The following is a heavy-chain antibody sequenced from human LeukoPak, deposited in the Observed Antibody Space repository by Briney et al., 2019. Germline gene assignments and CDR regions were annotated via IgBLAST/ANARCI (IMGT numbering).Heavy chain of an antibody. CDR3: AKGVSAAADDAFDI. V-gene: IGHV3-23*01. CDR2: IIRNGGTT. CDR1: GFTFSSYA. Sequence: GETLRLSCAASGFTFSSYAMSWVRQAPGKGLEWVSVIIRNGGTTYYAHSVKGRFTISGDNSKNTHYLQMNSLRAEDTAVYYCAKGVSAAADDAFDIWGQGTMVTVSS. D-gene: IGHD6-13*01. J-gene: IGHJ3*02.